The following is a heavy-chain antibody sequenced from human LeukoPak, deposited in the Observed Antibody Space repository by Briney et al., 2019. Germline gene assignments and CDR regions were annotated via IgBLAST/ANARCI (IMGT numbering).Heavy chain of an antibody. CDR1: GGSISSGSYY. CDR3: ASTIAVAGTNAFDI. CDR2: IYTSGST. J-gene: IGHJ3*02. V-gene: IGHV4-61*02. Sequence: SETLSLTCTVSGGSISSGSYYWSWVRQPAGKGLEWIGRIYTSGSTNYNPSLKSRVTISVDTSKNQFYLKLSSVTAADTAVYYCASTIAVAGTNAFDIWGQGTMVTVSS. D-gene: IGHD6-19*01.